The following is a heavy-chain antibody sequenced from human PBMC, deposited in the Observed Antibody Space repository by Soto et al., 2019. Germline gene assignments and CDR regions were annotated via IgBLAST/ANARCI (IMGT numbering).Heavy chain of an antibody. CDR1: GFTFSSYS. D-gene: IGHD4-17*01. V-gene: IGHV3-21*01. CDR3: ASDGDYANYNWFDP. J-gene: IGHJ5*02. Sequence: EVQLVESGGGLVKPGGSLRLSCAASGFTFSSYSMNWVRQAPGKGLGWVSSISSSSSYIYYADSVKGRFTISRDNAKNSLYLQMNSLRAEDTAVYYCASDGDYANYNWFDPWGQGTLVTVSS. CDR2: ISSSSSYI.